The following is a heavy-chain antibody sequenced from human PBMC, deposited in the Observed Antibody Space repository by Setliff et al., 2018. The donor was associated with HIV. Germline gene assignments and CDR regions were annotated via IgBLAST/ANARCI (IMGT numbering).Heavy chain of an antibody. D-gene: IGHD3-16*01. CDR2: INPSGGST. CDR3: ASSRRGSYAIDN. Sequence: GASVKVSCKASGYTFTSYYMHWVRQAPGQGLEWMGIINPSGGSTSYAQKFQGRVTMTRDTSTSTAYMELTSLKSEDTVVYYCASSRRGSYAIDNWGQGTLVTVSS. CDR1: GYTFTSYY. V-gene: IGHV1-46*01. J-gene: IGHJ4*02.